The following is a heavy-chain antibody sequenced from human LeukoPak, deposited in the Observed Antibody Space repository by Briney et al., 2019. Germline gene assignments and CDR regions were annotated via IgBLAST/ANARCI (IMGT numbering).Heavy chain of an antibody. CDR1: GYTFTGYY. Sequence: ASVKVSCKASGYTFTGYYMHWVRQAPGQGLEWMGGIIPIFGTANYAQKFQGRVTITADKSTSTAYMELSSLRSEDTAVYYCARGVEYRDAFDIWGQGTMVTVSS. CDR3: ARGVEYRDAFDI. D-gene: IGHD2/OR15-2a*01. CDR2: IIPIFGTA. V-gene: IGHV1-69*06. J-gene: IGHJ3*02.